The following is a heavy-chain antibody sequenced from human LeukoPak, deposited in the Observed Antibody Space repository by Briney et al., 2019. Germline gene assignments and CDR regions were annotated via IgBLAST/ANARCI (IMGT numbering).Heavy chain of an antibody. CDR2: IRSKAYGGTT. CDR3: TSLRDLYWYFDL. V-gene: IGHV3-49*04. Sequence: PGGSLRLSCTASGFTFGDYAVSWVRQAPGKGLEWVGFIRSKAYGGTTEYAASVKGRFNISRDDSKSIAYLQMNSLKTEDTALYYCTSLRDLYWYFDLWGRGTLVAVSS. J-gene: IGHJ2*01. CDR1: GFTFGDYA.